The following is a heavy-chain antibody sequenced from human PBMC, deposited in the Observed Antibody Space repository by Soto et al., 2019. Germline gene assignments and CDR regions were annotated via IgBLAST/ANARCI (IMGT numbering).Heavy chain of an antibody. CDR2: ISPYTVNT. Sequence: QVQLVQSGDEVKKPGASVKVSCKASGYIFVNYGIAWVRQAPGQGLEWMGWISPYTVNTHSASKVQGKLTMTTDTSTSTDFMDLGSLTSDDTAVYYCVMVDNYVTPTQQDVWGQGTTVTVSS. CDR1: GYIFVNYG. D-gene: IGHD3-16*01. CDR3: VMVDNYVTPTQQDV. J-gene: IGHJ6*02. V-gene: IGHV1-18*01.